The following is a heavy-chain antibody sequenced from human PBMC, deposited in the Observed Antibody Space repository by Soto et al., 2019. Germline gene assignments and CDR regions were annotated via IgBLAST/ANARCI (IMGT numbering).Heavy chain of an antibody. D-gene: IGHD1-26*01. Sequence: SGTTLVNPTQTLTVTCTFSGFSLSTSGAGAGWIRQSPGKAPEWLALISWKDEKRYNPGLKSRLTVTKDTSKNQAVLTMTDLDPVDTATYFCAHRYGGNYYRWYFDSWGQGTLVTVSS. CDR1: GFSLSTSGAG. CDR3: AHRYGGNYYRWYFDS. V-gene: IGHV2-5*01. J-gene: IGHJ4*02. CDR2: ISWKDEK.